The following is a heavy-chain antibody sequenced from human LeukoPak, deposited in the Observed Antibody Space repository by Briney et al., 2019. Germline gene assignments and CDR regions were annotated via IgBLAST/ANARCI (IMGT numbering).Heavy chain of an antibody. J-gene: IGHJ4*02. CDR2: ISGTGGFTTST. Sequence: GGSLRLSCTASGFTFSNYAMTWVRQAPGKGLEWVSTISGTGGFTTSTYYADSVKGRFTISRDNSKNTLYLQMNSLRAEDTAVYYCAKDLEGLTTVTRWGQGTPVTVSS. D-gene: IGHD4-17*01. V-gene: IGHV3-23*01. CDR1: GFTFSNYA. CDR3: AKDLEGLTTVTR.